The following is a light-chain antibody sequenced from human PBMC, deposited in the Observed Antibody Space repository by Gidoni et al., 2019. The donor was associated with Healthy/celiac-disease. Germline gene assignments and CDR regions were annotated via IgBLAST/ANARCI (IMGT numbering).Light chain of an antibody. CDR3: QQRSNWPPGFT. J-gene: IGKJ4*01. V-gene: IGKV3-11*01. CDR1: QSVSSY. CDR2: DAS. Sequence: EIVLTQSPATLSLSPGERATLSCRASQSVSSYLAWYQQKPGQAPRLHIYDASNRATGIPARFSVSGSGTDFTLTISSLEPEDFAVYYCQQRSNWPPGFTFGGGTKVEIK.